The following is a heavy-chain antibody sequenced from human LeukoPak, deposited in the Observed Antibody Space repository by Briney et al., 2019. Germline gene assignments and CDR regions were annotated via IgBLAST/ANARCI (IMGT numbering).Heavy chain of an antibody. J-gene: IGHJ4*02. D-gene: IGHD6-19*01. Sequence: PGGSLRLSCAASGFTFSSYSTNWDRQAPGKGLEWVSFISSSSSPIYYADSVKGRFTISRDNAKNSVYLQMNSLRDEDTAVYYCARGGLEWLSYWGQGTLVTVSS. V-gene: IGHV3-48*02. CDR2: ISSSSSPI. CDR3: ARGGLEWLSY. CDR1: GFTFSSYS.